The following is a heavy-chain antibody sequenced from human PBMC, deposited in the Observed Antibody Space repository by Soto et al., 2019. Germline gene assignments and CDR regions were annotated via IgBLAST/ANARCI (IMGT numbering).Heavy chain of an antibody. CDR3: ARGVTMVRGVTHTPYFDY. V-gene: IGHV4-31*03. J-gene: IGHJ4*02. CDR2: IYYSGST. CDR1: GGSISSGGYY. D-gene: IGHD3-10*01. Sequence: QVQLQESGPGLVKPSQTLSLTCTVSGGSISSGGYYWSWIRQHPGKGLEWIGYIYYSGSTYYNPSLKSRVTISVETSKNKFSLKLSSVTAADTAVYYCARGVTMVRGVTHTPYFDYWGQGTLVTVSS.